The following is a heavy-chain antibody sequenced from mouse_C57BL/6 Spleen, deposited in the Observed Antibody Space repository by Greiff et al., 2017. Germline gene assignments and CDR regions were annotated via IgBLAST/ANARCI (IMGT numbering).Heavy chain of an antibody. V-gene: IGHV1-7*01. D-gene: IGHD2-3*01. J-gene: IGHJ2*01. CDR3: ARRGDLSRGLFDY. CDR2: INPSSGYT. Sequence: QVPLKQSGAETAKPGAPVKVFCKASGHPLSSHLKPRVKTRAGQGLEWIGYINPSSGYTKYNQKFKDKATLTADKSSSTAYMQLSSLTYEDSAVYYCARRGDLSRGLFDYWGQGTTLTVSS. CDR1: GHPLSSHL.